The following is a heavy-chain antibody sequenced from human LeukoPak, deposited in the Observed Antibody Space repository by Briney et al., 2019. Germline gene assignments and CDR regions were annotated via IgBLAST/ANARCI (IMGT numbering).Heavy chain of an antibody. Sequence: PSETLSLTCTVSGGSISSYYWSWIRQPPGKGLEWIGYIYTSGSTNYNPSLKSRVTISVDTSKNQFSLKLSSVTAADTAVYYCARIWFGADYYYMDVWGKGTTVTVSS. J-gene: IGHJ6*03. CDR2: IYTSGST. CDR1: GGSISSYY. CDR3: ARIWFGADYYYMDV. V-gene: IGHV4-4*09. D-gene: IGHD3-10*01.